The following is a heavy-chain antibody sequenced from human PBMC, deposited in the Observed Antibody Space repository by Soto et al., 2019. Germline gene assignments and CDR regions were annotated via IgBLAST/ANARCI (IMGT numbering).Heavy chain of an antibody. V-gene: IGHV3-74*01. CDR1: GFTFSSYW. CDR3: ARGGYDYGDYDYYYYMDV. CDR2: INSDGSST. Sequence: GGSLRLSCAASGFTFSSYWMHWVRQAPGKGLVWVSRINSDGSSTSYADSVKGRFTISRDNAKNTLYLQMNSLRAEDTAVYYCARGGYDYGDYDYYYYMDVWGKGTTVTVSS. D-gene: IGHD4-17*01. J-gene: IGHJ6*03.